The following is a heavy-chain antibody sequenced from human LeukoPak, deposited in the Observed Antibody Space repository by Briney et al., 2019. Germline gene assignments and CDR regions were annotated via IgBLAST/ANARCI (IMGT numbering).Heavy chain of an antibody. V-gene: IGHV3-23*01. CDR2: VNPSGGT. CDR1: GFTFRGDD. Sequence: PGGSLRLSCAASGFTFRGDDMTWVCQAPGRGLEWVSSVNPSGGTYYADSVKGRFTISRDNSKNTLCLQMNTLRAEDTAVYYCVRGSYFMADWGQGTTVTVSS. J-gene: IGHJ6*02. CDR3: VRGSYFMAD. D-gene: IGHD3-10*01.